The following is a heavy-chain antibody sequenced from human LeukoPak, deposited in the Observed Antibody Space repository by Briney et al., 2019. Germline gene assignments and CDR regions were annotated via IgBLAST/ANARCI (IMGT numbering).Heavy chain of an antibody. J-gene: IGHJ4*02. CDR1: GFTFSRAW. V-gene: IGHV3-7*01. Sequence: GGSLRLSCAASGFTFSRAWMSWIRQAPGKGLEWVANIKEDGSEDYYADSVKGRFAISKDNAKNSLYLQMNSLRAEDTAMYYCARDADGYEDWGQGTLVTVSS. CDR3: ARDADGYED. D-gene: IGHD5-18*01. CDR2: IKEDGSED.